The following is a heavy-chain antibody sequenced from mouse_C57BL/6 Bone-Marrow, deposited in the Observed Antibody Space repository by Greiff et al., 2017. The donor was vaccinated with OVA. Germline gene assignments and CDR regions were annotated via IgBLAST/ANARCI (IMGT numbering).Heavy chain of an antibody. CDR2: IYPGSGST. V-gene: IGHV1-55*01. D-gene: IGHD1-1*01. CDR1: GYTFTSYW. CDR3: ASTYYGSSYDYAMDY. J-gene: IGHJ4*01. Sequence: QVQLQQPGAELVKPGASVKMSCKASGYTFTSYWITWVKQRPGQGLEWIGDIYPGSGSTNYNEKFKSKATLTVDTSSSTAYMQPSSLTSEDSAVYYCASTYYGSSYDYAMDYWGQGTSVTVSS.